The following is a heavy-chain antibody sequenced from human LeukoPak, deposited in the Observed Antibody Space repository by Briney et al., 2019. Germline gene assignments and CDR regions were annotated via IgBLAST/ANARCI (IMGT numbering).Heavy chain of an antibody. CDR3: AKLKRVGIAPFDD. V-gene: IGHV3-23*01. D-gene: IGHD3-10*01. Sequence: GGSLRLSCAASGFTFSHFAMGWVRQAPGKGLHWVSTISVSGNKTYDADSVKGRFTISRDNSKNTLYLQMTGLRADDTAVYYCAKLKRVGIAPFDDWGQGTLVTVSS. CDR2: ISVSGNKT. CDR1: GFTFSHFA. J-gene: IGHJ4*02.